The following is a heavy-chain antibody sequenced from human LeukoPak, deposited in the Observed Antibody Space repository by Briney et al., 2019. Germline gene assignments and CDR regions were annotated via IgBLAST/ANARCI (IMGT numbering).Heavy chain of an antibody. CDR3: ARDPITIVGATGSFDY. CDR1: GYTFSGYY. J-gene: IGHJ4*02. CDR2: INPNSGDT. D-gene: IGHD1-26*01. V-gene: IGHV1-2*02. Sequence: ASVKVSCKASGYTFSGYYIHWVRQAPGQGLEWMGWINPNSGDTNYAQKFKGRVTMTRDTSISTAYMELRRLRSDDTAVYYCARDPITIVGATGSFDYWGQGTLVTVSS.